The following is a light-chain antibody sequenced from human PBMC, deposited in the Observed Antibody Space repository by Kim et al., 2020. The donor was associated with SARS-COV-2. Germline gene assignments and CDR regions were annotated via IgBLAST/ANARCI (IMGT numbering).Light chain of an antibody. CDR2: KVS. CDR3: MQGTHWPFT. CDR1: QSSVYSDGNIY. V-gene: IGKV2-30*01. J-gene: IGKJ3*01. Sequence: PASIPGRSSQSSVYSDGNIYLNWFHQRPGQSPRRLIYKVSNRDSGVPDRFSGSGSGTDFTLQISRVEAEDVGVYYCMQGTHWPFTFGPGTKVDIK.